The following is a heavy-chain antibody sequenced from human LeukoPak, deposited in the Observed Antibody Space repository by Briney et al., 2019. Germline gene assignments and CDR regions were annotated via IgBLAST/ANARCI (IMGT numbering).Heavy chain of an antibody. CDR3: AGDLDY. V-gene: IGHV1-46*01. CDR2: INLTGGST. J-gene: IGHJ4*02. Sequence: ASVKVSCKASGNTFTSYYMHWVRQAPGQGLEWMGIINLTGGSTTYAQKFQGRVTMTRDTSSNTFYMELSSLRSEDTAVFYCAGDLDYWGQGTLVTVSS. CDR1: GNTFTSYY.